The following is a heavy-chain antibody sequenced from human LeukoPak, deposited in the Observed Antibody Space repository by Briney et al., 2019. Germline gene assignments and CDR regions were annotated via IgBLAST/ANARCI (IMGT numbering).Heavy chain of an antibody. D-gene: IGHD3-22*01. CDR3: AREEGDSSGYYKAPLDY. Sequence: GGSLRLSCAASGFTFSSYAMHWVRQAPGKGLEWVAVISYDGSNKYYADSVKGRFTISRDNSKNTLYLQMNSLRAEDTAVCYCAREEGDSSGYYKAPLDYWGQGTLVTVSS. V-gene: IGHV3-30-3*01. CDR1: GFTFSSYA. J-gene: IGHJ4*02. CDR2: ISYDGSNK.